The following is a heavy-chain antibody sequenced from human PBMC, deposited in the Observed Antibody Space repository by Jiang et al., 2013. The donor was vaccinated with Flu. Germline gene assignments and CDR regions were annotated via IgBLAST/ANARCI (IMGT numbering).Heavy chain of an antibody. Sequence: GLVKPSETLSLTCTVSGGSISSDTYYWVWIRQSPEKGLEWIGSIYDSGSTYYRPSLKRRVTISVDTSNNQFSLNLRSVTAADTAVYYCARAQKYSGFELPYFDHWGQGTLVAVSS. J-gene: IGHJ4*02. CDR1: GGSISSDTYY. CDR3: ARAQKYSGFELPYFDH. CDR2: IYDSGST. D-gene: IGHD5-12*01. V-gene: IGHV4-39*07.